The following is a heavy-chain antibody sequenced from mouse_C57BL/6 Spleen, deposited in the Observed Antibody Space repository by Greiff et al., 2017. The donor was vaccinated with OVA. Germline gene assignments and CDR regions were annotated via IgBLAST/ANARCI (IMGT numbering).Heavy chain of an antibody. V-gene: IGHV1-76*01. CDR2: IYPGSGNT. Sequence: VQLQQSGAELVRPGASVKLSCKASGYTFTDYYINWVKQRPGQGLEWIARIYPGSGNTYYNEKFKGKATLTAEKSSSTAYMQLSSLTSEDSAVYFCARRMGGYDYAMDYWGQGTSVTVSS. J-gene: IGHJ4*01. CDR3: ARRMGGYDYAMDY. D-gene: IGHD3-2*02. CDR1: GYTFTDYY.